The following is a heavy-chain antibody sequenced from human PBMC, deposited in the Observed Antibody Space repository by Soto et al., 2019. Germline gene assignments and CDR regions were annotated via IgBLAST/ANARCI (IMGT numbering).Heavy chain of an antibody. CDR3: ARGSGSYYDAFDI. J-gene: IGHJ3*02. CDR2: INSDGSST. Sequence: GGSLRLSCAASGFTFSSYWMHWVRQAPGKGLVWVSRINSDGSSTSYADSVKGRFTISRDNAKNTLYLQMNSLRAEDTAVYYCARGSGSYYDAFDIWGQGTMVTVSS. CDR1: GFTFSSYW. V-gene: IGHV3-74*01. D-gene: IGHD1-26*01.